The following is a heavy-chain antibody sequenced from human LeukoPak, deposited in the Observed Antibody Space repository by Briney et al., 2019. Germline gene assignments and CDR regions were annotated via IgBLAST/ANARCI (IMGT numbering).Heavy chain of an antibody. Sequence: KPSETLSLTCTVSGGYISTSNYYWGWIRQSPGKGLEWIGNIYYSGSTYYNPSLKSRVSLSIDTSMNQFSLKLSSVTAADTAVYYCAREYSGYAYFDYWGQGTLVTVSS. CDR1: GGYISTSNYY. D-gene: IGHD5-12*01. J-gene: IGHJ4*02. CDR2: IYYSGST. V-gene: IGHV4-39*07. CDR3: AREYSGYAYFDY.